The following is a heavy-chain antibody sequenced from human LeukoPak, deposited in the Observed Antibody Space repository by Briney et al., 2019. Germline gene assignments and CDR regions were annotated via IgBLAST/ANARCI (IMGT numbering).Heavy chain of an antibody. V-gene: IGHV4-59*01. CDR1: GGSISSYY. CDR2: IYYSGTT. Sequence: SETLSLTCTVSGGSISSYYWSWIRQPPGKGLEWIGYIYYSGTTNYNPSLKSRVTISVDTSKNQFSLKLSSVTAADTAVYYCARGTRIAAAGEFDYWGQGTLVTVSS. CDR3: ARGTRIAAAGEFDY. D-gene: IGHD6-13*01. J-gene: IGHJ4*02.